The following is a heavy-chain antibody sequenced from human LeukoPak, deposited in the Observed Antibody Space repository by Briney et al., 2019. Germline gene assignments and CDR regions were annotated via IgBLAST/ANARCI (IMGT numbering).Heavy chain of an antibody. D-gene: IGHD3-22*01. V-gene: IGHV3-23*01. Sequence: RGSLRLSCAASGFTFRNYAMSWVRQAPGKGLEWVSGIGGSGGSAYYADSVKGRFTISRDNSKNTLYLQMNSLRAEDTAVYYCAKSAAAVVPPLTDYWGQGTLVTVSS. CDR2: IGGSGGSA. CDR1: GFTFRNYA. CDR3: AKSAAAVVPPLTDY. J-gene: IGHJ4*02.